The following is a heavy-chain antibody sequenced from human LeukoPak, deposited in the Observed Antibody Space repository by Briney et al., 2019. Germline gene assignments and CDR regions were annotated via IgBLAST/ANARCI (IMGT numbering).Heavy chain of an antibody. CDR1: GYTFTGYY. Sequence: ASVKVSCKASGYTFTGYYMHWVRQAPGQGLEWMGWINPNSGGTNYAQKFQGRVTMTRDTSISTAYMELSRLRSDDTAVYYCARSIPAAKGPSFQHWGQGTLVTVSS. CDR3: ARSIPAAKGPSFQH. D-gene: IGHD2-2*01. V-gene: IGHV1-2*02. J-gene: IGHJ1*01. CDR2: INPNSGGT.